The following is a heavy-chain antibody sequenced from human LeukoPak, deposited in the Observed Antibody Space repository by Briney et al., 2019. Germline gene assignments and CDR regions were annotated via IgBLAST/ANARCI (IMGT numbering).Heavy chain of an antibody. J-gene: IGHJ3*02. CDR3: AKDWGLRDDAFDI. D-gene: IGHD3-16*01. Sequence: RSLRLSSATSGRTCGGYAKHCVRQGPGYRQKKISGISWNSGSIGYADSVKGRFTISRDNAKNSLYLQMSSLRAEDTALYYCAKDWGLRDDAFDIWGQGTMVTVSS. CDR2: ISWNSGSI. V-gene: IGHV3-9*01. CDR1: GRTCGGYA.